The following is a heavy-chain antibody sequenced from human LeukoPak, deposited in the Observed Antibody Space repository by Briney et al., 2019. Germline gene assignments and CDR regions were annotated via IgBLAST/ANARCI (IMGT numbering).Heavy chain of an antibody. D-gene: IGHD3-10*01. Sequence: GGSLRLSCAASGFTFSSYGMSWLRQAPGKGLEWVSVISGSGSFTYYADSVKGRFTISRDSYKNTLYLQMNSLRVEDTAVYYCAKRSGSGNYFDFWGQGTLVTVSS. V-gene: IGHV3-23*01. J-gene: IGHJ4*02. CDR2: ISGSGSFT. CDR1: GFTFSSYG. CDR3: AKRSGSGNYFDF.